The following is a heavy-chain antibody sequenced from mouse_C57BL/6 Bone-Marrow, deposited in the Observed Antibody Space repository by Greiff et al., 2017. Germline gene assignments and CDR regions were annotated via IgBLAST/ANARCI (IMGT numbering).Heavy chain of an antibody. CDR1: GFNIKNTY. J-gene: IGHJ1*03. CDR2: IDPANGNT. D-gene: IGHD1-1*01. Sequence: EVKLMESVAELVRPGASVKLSCTASGFNIKNTYMHWVKQRPEQGLERIGRIDPANGNTIYAPKFQGKATITADTSSNTAYLQLSSLTSEDTAIYYSDPTAVVGHWYFDVWGTGTTVTVSS. CDR3: DPTAVVGHWYFDV. V-gene: IGHV14-3*01.